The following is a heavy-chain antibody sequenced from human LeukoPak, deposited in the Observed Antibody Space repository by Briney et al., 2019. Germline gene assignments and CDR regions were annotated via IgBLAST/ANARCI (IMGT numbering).Heavy chain of an antibody. D-gene: IGHD6-13*01. CDR3: ARAGYSSSWYGAFDI. CDR2: IYYSGST. CDR1: GGSLSSSSYY. V-gene: IGHV4-39*01. J-gene: IGHJ3*02. Sequence: SETLSLTCTVSGGSLSSSSYYWGWIRQPPGKGLEWIGSIYYSGSTCYNPSLKIRVTISVDTSKNQFSLKLSSVTAADTAVYYCARAGYSSSWYGAFDIWGQGTMVTVSS.